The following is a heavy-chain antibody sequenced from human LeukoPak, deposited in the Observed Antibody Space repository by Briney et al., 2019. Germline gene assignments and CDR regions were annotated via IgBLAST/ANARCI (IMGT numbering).Heavy chain of an antibody. CDR1: GSSISSWY. Sequence: SETLSLTCTVSGSSISSWYWSWIRQPPGKGLEWIGYIYVSGNTNYNPSLKTRVTISADTSKNQLSLNLTSVTAADTAVYYCARETKLMGYSSGLGFNYWGQGTLVTVSS. CDR2: IYVSGNT. V-gene: IGHV4-59*01. J-gene: IGHJ4*02. CDR3: ARETKLMGYSSGLGFNY. D-gene: IGHD6-19*01.